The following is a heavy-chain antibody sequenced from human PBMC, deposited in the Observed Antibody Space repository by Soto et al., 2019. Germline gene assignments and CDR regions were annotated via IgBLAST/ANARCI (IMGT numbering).Heavy chain of an antibody. J-gene: IGHJ4*02. CDR1: GGSISSSSYY. CDR2: IYYSGST. V-gene: IGHV4-39*01. Sequence: SETLSLTCTVSGGSISSSSYYWGWIRQPPGKGLEWIGSIYYSGSTYYNPSLKSRVTISVDTSKNQFSLKLSSVTAADTAVYYCARQVSGTVDYWGQGTLVTVSS. CDR3: ARQVSGTVDY. D-gene: IGHD2-15*01.